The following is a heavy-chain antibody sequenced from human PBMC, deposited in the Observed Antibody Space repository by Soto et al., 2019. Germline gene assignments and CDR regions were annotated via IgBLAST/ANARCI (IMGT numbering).Heavy chain of an antibody. CDR1: GYTFTSYG. CDR2: ISAYNGNT. J-gene: IGHJ6*02. Sequence: ASVKVSCKASGYTFTSYGISWVRQAPGQGLEWMGWISAYNGNTNYAQKLQGRVTMTTDTSTSTAYMELRGLRSDDTAVYYCARVYYDFWSGYYTGNSDGMDVWGQGATVTVSS. D-gene: IGHD3-3*01. CDR3: ARVYYDFWSGYYTGNSDGMDV. V-gene: IGHV1-18*04.